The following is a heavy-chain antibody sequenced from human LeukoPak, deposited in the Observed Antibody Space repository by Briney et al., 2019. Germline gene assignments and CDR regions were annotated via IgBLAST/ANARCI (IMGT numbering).Heavy chain of an antibody. D-gene: IGHD2-2*03. CDR3: ARDRGWIRDY. Sequence: GGSLRLSCAASGFTFNNYNMYWVRQAPGKGLEWISFIGESGSHVYYADSMKGRFTMSRDNAKNSLYLQMNSLTAEDTAVYYCARDRGWIRDYWGQGTLVTVSS. CDR2: IGESGSHV. V-gene: IGHV3-21*05. J-gene: IGHJ4*02. CDR1: GFTFNNYN.